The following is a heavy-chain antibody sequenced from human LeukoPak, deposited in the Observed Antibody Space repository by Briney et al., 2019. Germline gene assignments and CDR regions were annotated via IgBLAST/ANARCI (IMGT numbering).Heavy chain of an antibody. CDR2: ISGSGGST. D-gene: IGHD2-2*01. J-gene: IGHJ4*02. CDR1: GFTFSSYA. V-gene: IGHV3-23*01. CDR3: ARDLVSEAEVDY. Sequence: GGSLRLSCAASGFTFSSYAMSWVRQAPGKGLEWVSAISGSGGSTYYADSAKGRFTISRDNAKNSLYLQMNSLRAEDTAVYYCARDLVSEAEVDYWGQGTLVTVSS.